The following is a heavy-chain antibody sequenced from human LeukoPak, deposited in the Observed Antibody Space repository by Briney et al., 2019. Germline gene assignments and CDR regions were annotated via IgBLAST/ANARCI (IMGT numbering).Heavy chain of an antibody. Sequence: ASVKVSCKASGYTFISYDIYWVRQATGQGLEWMGWMKPNNGNTGSAQKFQGRVTMTRDTSISTAYMELSRLRSDDTAVYYCARQFGELFYWSAPWGKGTLVTVSS. CDR3: ARQFGELFYWSAP. J-gene: IGHJ5*02. V-gene: IGHV1-8*01. CDR1: GYTFISYD. D-gene: IGHD3-10*01. CDR2: MKPNNGNT.